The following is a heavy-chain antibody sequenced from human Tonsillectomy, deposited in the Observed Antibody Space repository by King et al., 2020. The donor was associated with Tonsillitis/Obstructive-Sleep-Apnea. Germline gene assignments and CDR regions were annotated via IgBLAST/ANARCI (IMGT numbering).Heavy chain of an antibody. Sequence: MQLVQSGPEVKKPGTSVRVSCKASGFTFTSSAVQWVRQARGQRLEWIGWIVVGGGNTNYAQKFQERVTITRDMSTSTAYMELSSLRSEDTAVYYCAAGLAARGWFDPWGQGTLVTVSS. CDR1: GFTFTSSA. J-gene: IGHJ5*02. D-gene: IGHD6-6*01. V-gene: IGHV1-58*01. CDR2: IVVGGGNT. CDR3: AAGLAARGWFDP.